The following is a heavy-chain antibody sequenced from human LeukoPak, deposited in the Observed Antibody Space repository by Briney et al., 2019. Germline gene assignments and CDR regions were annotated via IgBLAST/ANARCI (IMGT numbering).Heavy chain of an antibody. CDR3: ARVSRYCSSTSCYTDYYYYYMDV. J-gene: IGHJ6*03. Sequence: ASVKVSCKASGGTFSSYAISWVRQAPGQGLEWMGGIIPIFGTANYAQKFQGRVTITADESTSTAYMELSSLRSEDTAVYYCARVSRYCSSTSCYTDYYYYYMDVWGKGTTVTVSS. CDR1: GGTFSSYA. V-gene: IGHV1-69*13. D-gene: IGHD2-2*02. CDR2: IIPIFGTA.